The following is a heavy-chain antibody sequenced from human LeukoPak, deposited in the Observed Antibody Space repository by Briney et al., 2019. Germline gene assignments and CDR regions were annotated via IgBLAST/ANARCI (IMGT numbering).Heavy chain of an antibody. CDR1: GGSISSSSYY. CDR3: ARVVASTSIDA. D-gene: IGHD2-15*01. CDR2: VYYSGRT. Sequence: SETLSLTCTVSGGSISSSSYYWGWIRQSPGKELQWIASVYYSGRTNYSPSLKSRVTISVDTSEKQFSLQLNSVTAADTAVYYCARVVASTSIDAWGQGTLVTVST. V-gene: IGHV4-39*01. J-gene: IGHJ5*02.